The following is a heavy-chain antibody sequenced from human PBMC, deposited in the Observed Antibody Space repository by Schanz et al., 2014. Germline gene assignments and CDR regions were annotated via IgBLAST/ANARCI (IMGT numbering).Heavy chain of an antibody. CDR1: GFTFSPYW. CDR2: ISGTGGDDT. V-gene: IGHV3-23*04. J-gene: IGHJ4*02. CDR3: AKDISDTSGKDDY. Sequence: EVQLVQSGGGLVQPGGSLRLSCGSSGFTFSPYWMHWVRQAPGKGLVWVSSISGTGGDDTYYADSVKGRFTISRDNSKNTLFLQMNSLRVEDSAIYYCAKDISDTSGKDDYWGQGTLVTVSS. D-gene: IGHD3-22*01.